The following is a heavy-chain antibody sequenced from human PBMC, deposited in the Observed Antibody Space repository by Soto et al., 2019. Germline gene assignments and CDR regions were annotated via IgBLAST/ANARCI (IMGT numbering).Heavy chain of an antibody. J-gene: IGHJ4*02. Sequence: EVQLVESGGGLIQPGGSPRLSCAASGFSVSTNYMSWVRQAPGKGLEWVSIIYSGGTTYYADSVKGRFTISGDNAKNTLYLQMDSLRAEDTAVYYCARGCSGDCNFDYWGQGTLVTVSS. D-gene: IGHD2-21*02. CDR1: GFSVSTNY. CDR3: ARGCSGDCNFDY. V-gene: IGHV3-53*01. CDR2: IYSGGTT.